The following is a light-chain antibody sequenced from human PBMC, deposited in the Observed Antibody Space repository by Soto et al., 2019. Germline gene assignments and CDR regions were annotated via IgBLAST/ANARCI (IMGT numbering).Light chain of an antibody. CDR3: QHYHDR. Sequence: DIQMTQSPSTLSASVGDRVTITCRPSQSISNWLAWYQQKPGKAPKVLIYDASSLKSGVPSRFSGSGSGTEFTLTINSLQPDDFATYYCQHYHDRFGQGTRLEI. V-gene: IGKV1-5*01. CDR2: DAS. CDR1: QSISNW. J-gene: IGKJ2*03.